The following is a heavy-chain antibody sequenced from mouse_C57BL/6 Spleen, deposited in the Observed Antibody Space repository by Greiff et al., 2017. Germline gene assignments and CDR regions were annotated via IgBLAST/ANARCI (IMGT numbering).Heavy chain of an antibody. D-gene: IGHD1-1*01. CDR2: ISSGSSTI. Sequence: EVKLVESGGGLVKPGGSLKLSCAASGFTFSDYGMHWVRQAPEKGLEWVAYISSGSSTIYYADTVKGRFTISRDNAKNTLFLQMTSLRSEDTAMYYCARPPLLRYGYYAMDYWGQGTSVTVSS. V-gene: IGHV5-17*01. J-gene: IGHJ4*01. CDR1: GFTFSDYG. CDR3: ARPPLLRYGYYAMDY.